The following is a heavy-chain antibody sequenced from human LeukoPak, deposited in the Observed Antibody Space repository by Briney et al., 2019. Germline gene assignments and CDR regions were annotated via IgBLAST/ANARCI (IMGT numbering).Heavy chain of an antibody. CDR1: GFTFRNYW. CDR2: RKPDVSAE. D-gene: IGHD3-10*02. J-gene: IGHJ4*01. Sequence: GGSLRLSCAASGFTFRNYWMGWVRQAPGPGLEWVANRKPDVSAEYYAASVRGRFTTYRDNANTFLYLQITSRRAEDPAVYYWVRDGGLNTMLGYWSQGTLVTVPS. CDR3: VRDGGLNTMLGY. V-gene: IGHV3-7*01.